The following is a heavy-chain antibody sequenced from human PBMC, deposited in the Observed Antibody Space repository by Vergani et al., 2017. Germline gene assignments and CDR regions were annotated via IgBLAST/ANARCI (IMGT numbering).Heavy chain of an antibody. CDR3: ARERVVVVEILTLRYGMDV. CDR2: IWYDGSNK. D-gene: IGHD2-2*01. J-gene: IGHJ6*02. V-gene: IGHV3-33*01. CDR1: GFTFSSYG. Sequence: QVQLVESGGGVVQPGRSLRLSCAASGFTFSSYGMHWVRQAPGKGLEWVAVIWYDGSNKYYADSVKGRFTISRDNSKNTMYLKMNSLRAEDTAVYYCARERVVVVEILTLRYGMDVWGQGTTVTVSS.